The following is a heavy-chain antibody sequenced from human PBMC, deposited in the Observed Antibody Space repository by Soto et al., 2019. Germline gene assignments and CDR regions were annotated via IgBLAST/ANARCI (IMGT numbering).Heavy chain of an antibody. Sequence: VGSLRLSCAASGFTFSSYAMHWVRQAPGKGLEWVAVVSYDGSNKYYADSVKGRFTISRDNSKNTLYLQMNSLRAEDTAVYYCARDSTWRVSYGMDVWGQGTTVTVSS. CDR1: GFTFSSYA. J-gene: IGHJ6*02. V-gene: IGHV3-30-3*01. D-gene: IGHD1-1*01. CDR3: ARDSTWRVSYGMDV. CDR2: VSYDGSNK.